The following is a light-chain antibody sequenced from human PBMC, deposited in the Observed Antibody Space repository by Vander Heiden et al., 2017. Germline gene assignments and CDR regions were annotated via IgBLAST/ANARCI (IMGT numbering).Light chain of an antibody. Sequence: VFTHSPGTLSLSPGQSATLSCRASQSLSRNFLAWYQQKPGQSPRLLIYGASNRAAGTPDRFSGSGSGTAFTLTISRLEPEDFAVYFCQQYDKLPLTFGGGTKVDLK. CDR2: GAS. V-gene: IGKV3-20*01. CDR1: QSLSRNF. CDR3: QQYDKLPLT. J-gene: IGKJ4*01.